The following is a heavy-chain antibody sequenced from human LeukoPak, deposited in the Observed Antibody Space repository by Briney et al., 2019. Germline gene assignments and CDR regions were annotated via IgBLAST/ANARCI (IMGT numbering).Heavy chain of an antibody. CDR2: IFPGDSDT. Sequence: GESQKISCKGSGFTFTSYWIGWVRQMPGKGLEWMGIIFPGDSDTRYSPSFQGQVTISADKSISTAYLQWSSLKASDTAMYYCARLVRSGWYYDYWGQGTLVTVSS. CDR3: ARLVRSGWYYDY. D-gene: IGHD6-19*01. J-gene: IGHJ4*02. CDR1: GFTFTSYW. V-gene: IGHV5-51*01.